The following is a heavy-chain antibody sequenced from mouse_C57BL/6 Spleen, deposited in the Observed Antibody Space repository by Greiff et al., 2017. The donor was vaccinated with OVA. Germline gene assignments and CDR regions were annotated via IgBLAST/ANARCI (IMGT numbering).Heavy chain of an antibody. CDR2: IDPSDSYT. J-gene: IGHJ1*03. V-gene: IGHV1-69*01. CDR3: AREAGTRYFDV. Sequence: VQLQQSGAELVMPGASVKLSCKASGYTFTSYWMHWVKQRPGQGLEWIGEIDPSDSYTNYNQKFKGKSTLTVDKSSSTAYMQLSSLTSEDSAVYYCAREAGTRYFDVWGTGTTVTVSS. D-gene: IGHD4-1*01. CDR1: GYTFTSYW.